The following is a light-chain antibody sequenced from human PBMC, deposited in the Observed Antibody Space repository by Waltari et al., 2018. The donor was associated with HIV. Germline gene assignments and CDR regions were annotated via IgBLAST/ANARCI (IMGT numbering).Light chain of an antibody. CDR2: EVS. Sequence: QSALTQPASVSGSPGQSITISCTGTSSDVGGYILVSWYQQHPGKAPTLMIYEVSKRPSGVSNRFSGSKSGNTASLTVAGLQAEDEADYYCCAYAGSTTYVIFGGGTKLTVL. J-gene: IGLJ2*01. CDR3: CAYAGSTTYVI. CDR1: SSDVGGYIL. V-gene: IGLV2-23*02.